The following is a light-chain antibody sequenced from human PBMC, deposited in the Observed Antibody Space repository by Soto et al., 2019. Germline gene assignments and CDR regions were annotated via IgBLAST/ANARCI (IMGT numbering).Light chain of an antibody. CDR3: QHYDDFSLV. CDR2: DAS. Sequence: DAQMTQSPPTLSASVGDRVTITCRASQSITTWLAWYQQRPGQAPKLLIYDASNLVSGVPSRLSGSGSGTEFTLTINNLQPDDFATYYCQHYDDFSLVFGGGTKVDIK. CDR1: QSITTW. V-gene: IGKV1-5*01. J-gene: IGKJ4*01.